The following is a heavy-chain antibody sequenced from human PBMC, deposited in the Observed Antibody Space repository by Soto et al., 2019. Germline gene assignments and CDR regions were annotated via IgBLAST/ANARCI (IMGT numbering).Heavy chain of an antibody. Sequence: GESLKISCKGSGYSFTSYWIGWVRQMPGKGLEWVGIIYPGDSDTRYSPSFQGQVTISADKSISTAYLQWSSLKASDTAMYYCARHNIGSGWYGGASTGPLKVYYYGMDVWGQGTTVTVSS. CDR3: ARHNIGSGWYGGASTGPLKVYYYGMDV. CDR1: GYSFTSYW. V-gene: IGHV5-51*01. CDR2: IYPGDSDT. D-gene: IGHD6-19*01. J-gene: IGHJ6*02.